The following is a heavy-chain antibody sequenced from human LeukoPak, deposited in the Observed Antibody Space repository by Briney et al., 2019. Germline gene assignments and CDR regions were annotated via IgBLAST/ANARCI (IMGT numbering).Heavy chain of an antibody. J-gene: IGHJ3*02. V-gene: IGHV3-30*02. D-gene: IGHD4-11*01. CDR1: GFTFSSYG. CDR2: IRHVGSNE. Sequence: GGSLRLSCAASGFTFSSYGMHWVRPAPGKGLERVAFIRHVGSNEYYADTVRGRFAISRDNSQNTLHLQMNILRVEDTAVYYCVKNWGVLPDYSADGFDIWGPGTVVTVSS. CDR3: VKNWGVLPDYSADGFDI.